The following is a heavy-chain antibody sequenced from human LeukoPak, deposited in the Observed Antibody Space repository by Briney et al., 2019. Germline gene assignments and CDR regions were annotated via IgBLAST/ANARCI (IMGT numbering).Heavy chain of an antibody. CDR1: GFTVSSNY. Sequence: GGSLRLSCAASGFTVSSNYMSWVRQAPGKGLEWVSVIYSGGSTYYADSVKGRFTISRVNSKNTLYLQMNSLRAEDTAVHYCASGQYSRRPGGFDYWGQGTLVTVSS. V-gene: IGHV3-53*01. J-gene: IGHJ4*02. CDR3: ASGQYSRRPGGFDY. CDR2: IYSGGST. D-gene: IGHD6-6*01.